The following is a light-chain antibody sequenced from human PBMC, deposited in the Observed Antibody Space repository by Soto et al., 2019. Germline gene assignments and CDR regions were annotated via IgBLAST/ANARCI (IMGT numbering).Light chain of an antibody. V-gene: IGLV2-14*01. Sequence: QPVLTQSASVSGSPGQSITISCTGTSSDVGGYNYVSWYQQHPGKAPKLIIYDVSNRPSGVSTRFSGSKSGNTASLTISGLQAEDEADYSCSSYTSTNSWVFGGGTKVTGL. CDR2: DVS. CDR3: SSYTSTNSWV. CDR1: SSDVGGYNY. J-gene: IGLJ3*02.